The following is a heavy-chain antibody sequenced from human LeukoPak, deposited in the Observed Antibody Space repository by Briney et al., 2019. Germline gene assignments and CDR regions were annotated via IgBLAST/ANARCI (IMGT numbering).Heavy chain of an antibody. V-gene: IGHV3-48*03. Sequence: GGSLRLSCAASGFTFSSYEMNWVRQAPGKGLEWLSVISGGSSGSTYYADSVKGRFTISRDNAKKSLYLQMNSLRAEDTAVYYCARVLHKRNYDSSVYYGYWGQGTLVTVSS. J-gene: IGHJ4*02. CDR1: GFTFSSYE. CDR2: ISGGSSGST. CDR3: ARVLHKRNYDSSVYYGY. D-gene: IGHD3-22*01.